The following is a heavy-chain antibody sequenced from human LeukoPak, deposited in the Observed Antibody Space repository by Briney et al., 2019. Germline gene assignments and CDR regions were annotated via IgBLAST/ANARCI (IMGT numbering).Heavy chain of an antibody. D-gene: IGHD3-3*01. Sequence: ASVKVSCKASGGTFSSYATSWVRQAPGQGLEWMGGIIPIFGTANYAQKFQGRVTITTDESTSTAYMELSSLRSEDTAVYYCARAPYYDFWSGYWSGFDYWGQGTLVTVSS. CDR3: ARAPYYDFWSGYWSGFDY. J-gene: IGHJ4*02. CDR1: GGTFSSYA. CDR2: IIPIFGTA. V-gene: IGHV1-69*05.